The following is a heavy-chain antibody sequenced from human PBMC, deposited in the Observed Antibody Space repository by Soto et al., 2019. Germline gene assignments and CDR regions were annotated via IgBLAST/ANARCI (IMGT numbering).Heavy chain of an antibody. V-gene: IGHV1-2*02. CDR3: ARAMYSNWSGHLTSLGY. CDR2: INPNSGGT. Sequence: RASVKVSCTASGYTFTGYYMHWVRQAPGQGLEWMGWINPNSGGTNYAQKFQGRVTMTRDTSISTAYMELSRLRSDDTAVYYCARAMYSNWSGHLTSLGYWGQGTLVTVSS. D-gene: IGHD6-6*01. CDR1: GYTFTGYY. J-gene: IGHJ4*02.